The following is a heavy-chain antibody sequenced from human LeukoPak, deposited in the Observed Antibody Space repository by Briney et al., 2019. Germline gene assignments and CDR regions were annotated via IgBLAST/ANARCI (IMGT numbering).Heavy chain of an antibody. D-gene: IGHD2-2*01. Sequence: GGSLRLSCAASGFTFSSYGMHWVRQAPGKGLERVAVISYDGSNKYYADSVKGRFTISRDNSKNTVYLQMNSLRAEDTAVYYCARDLAISTSCFDYWGQGTLVTVSS. CDR1: GFTFSSYG. CDR2: ISYDGSNK. V-gene: IGHV3-30*03. CDR3: ARDLAISTSCFDY. J-gene: IGHJ4*02.